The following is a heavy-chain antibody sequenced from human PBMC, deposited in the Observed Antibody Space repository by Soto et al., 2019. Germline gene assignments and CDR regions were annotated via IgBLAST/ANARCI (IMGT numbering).Heavy chain of an antibody. CDR2: TYYRSKWYN. D-gene: IGHD1-7*01. V-gene: IGHV6-1*01. CDR3: ARDPVYNWNYGQTGYVDY. CDR1: GDSVSSNSAA. J-gene: IGHJ4*02. Sequence: PSQTLSLTCAISGDSVSSNSAAWNWIRQSPSRGLEWLGRTYYRSKWYNDYAVSVKSRITINPDTSKNQFSLQLNSVTPEDTAVYYCARDPVYNWNYGQTGYVDYWGQGTLVTVSS.